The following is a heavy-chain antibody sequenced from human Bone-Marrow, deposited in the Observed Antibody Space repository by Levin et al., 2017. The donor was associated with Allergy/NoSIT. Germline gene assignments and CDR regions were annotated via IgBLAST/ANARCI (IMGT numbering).Heavy chain of an antibody. Sequence: SQTLSLTCTVSGGSVSSGSYYWSWIRQPPGKGLECIAYIYHSGSTKYNPSLKSRVTISLDTSRNQFSLRLTSLTAADTAVYYCARGSYFGGLSFDCWGKGTLVTVSS. CDR3: ARGSYFGGLSFDC. V-gene: IGHV4-61*01. CDR2: IYHSGST. D-gene: IGHD4-23*01. J-gene: IGHJ4*02. CDR1: GGSVSSGSYY.